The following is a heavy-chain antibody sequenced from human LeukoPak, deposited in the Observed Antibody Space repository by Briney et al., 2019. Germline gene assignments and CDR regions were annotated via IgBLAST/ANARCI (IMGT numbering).Heavy chain of an antibody. CDR2: IFPGDSDT. J-gene: IGHJ4*02. CDR1: GYSFTNSW. V-gene: IGHV5-51*01. D-gene: IGHD1-7*01. CDR3: ATSTITGTISSFDY. Sequence: GESLKISRKGSGYSFTNSWIGWVRQMPGKGLEWMGVIFPGDSDTRYSPSFQGQVTLSADKSISTAYLQWSSLKASDTAMYYCATSTITGTISSFDYWGQGTLVTVSS.